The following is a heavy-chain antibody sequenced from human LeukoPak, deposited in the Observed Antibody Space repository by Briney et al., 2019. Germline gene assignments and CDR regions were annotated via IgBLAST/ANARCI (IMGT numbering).Heavy chain of an antibody. Sequence: ASVKVSCKVSGDTLIRLSMHWVRQAPGKGLEWMGGFDPEEGETIYAQKFHGRVTMTEDTSRDTAYMELNSLTSEDTAVYYCAGYCTFTDCYVDRLFDYWGQGTPVTVSS. CDR1: GDTLIRLS. CDR2: FDPEEGET. D-gene: IGHD2-8*01. V-gene: IGHV1-24*01. J-gene: IGHJ4*02. CDR3: AGYCTFTDCYVDRLFDY.